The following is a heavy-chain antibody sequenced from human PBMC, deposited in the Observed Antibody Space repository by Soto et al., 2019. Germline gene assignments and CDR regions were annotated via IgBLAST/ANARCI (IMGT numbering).Heavy chain of an antibody. CDR3: AKGLSEGYFDY. V-gene: IGHV3-9*01. Sequence: EVQLVESGGGLVQPGRSLRLSCAASGFTFDDSAMHWVRQPPGKGLEWVSGIGSNSGGIGYADSVKGRFTISRDNAKNSLYLQMNSLRAEDTALYYCAKGLSEGYFDYWGQGTLLTVSS. CDR1: GFTFDDSA. J-gene: IGHJ4*02. CDR2: IGSNSGGI.